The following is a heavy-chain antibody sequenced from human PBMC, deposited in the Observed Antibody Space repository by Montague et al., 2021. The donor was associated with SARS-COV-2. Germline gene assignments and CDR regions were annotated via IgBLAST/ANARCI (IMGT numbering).Heavy chain of an antibody. Sequence: SETLSLTCAVYGGSFSGYYWSWIRQPPGKGLEWIGEISHSGGTNYSPSLKSRVTISIDTSKNQFSLKLSSVTAADTAVYYCARFAYQLLFIASYYGMDAWGQGTTVTVSS. D-gene: IGHD2-2*01. CDR1: GGSFSGYY. V-gene: IGHV4-34*01. CDR3: ARFAYQLLFIASYYGMDA. J-gene: IGHJ6*02. CDR2: ISHSGGT.